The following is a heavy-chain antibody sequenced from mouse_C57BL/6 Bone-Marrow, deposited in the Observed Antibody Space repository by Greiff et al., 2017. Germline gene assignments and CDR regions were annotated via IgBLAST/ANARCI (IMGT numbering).Heavy chain of an antibody. D-gene: IGHD3-1*01. V-gene: IGHV1-59*01. CDR1: AYPSTSSW. J-gene: IGHJ4*01. Sequence: VQLQQPGPELVRPGPSEKLCCKAYAYPSTSSWAHWVKQRPGQGLEWIGVIDPSDSYTNYNQKFKGKAKLTVDPSSSTAYMQLSSLTSEDSAVYYCARRAGDAMDYWRQGTSVPVSS. CDR2: IDPSDSYT. CDR3: ARRAGDAMDY.